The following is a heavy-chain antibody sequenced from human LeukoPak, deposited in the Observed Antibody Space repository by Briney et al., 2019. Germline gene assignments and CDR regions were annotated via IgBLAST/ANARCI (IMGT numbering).Heavy chain of an antibody. J-gene: IGHJ4*02. D-gene: IGHD6-19*01. CDR1: GFTFSTYA. CDR2: ISGSGGNT. Sequence: PGGSLRLSCAASGFTFSTYAMSWVRQAPGKGVEGVSSISGSGGNTYYADSVKGRFTISRDNSKNTLYLQMSSLRAEDTAVYYCASSGGSVYYFDYWGQGTLVTVSS. CDR3: ASSGGSVYYFDY. V-gene: IGHV3-23*01.